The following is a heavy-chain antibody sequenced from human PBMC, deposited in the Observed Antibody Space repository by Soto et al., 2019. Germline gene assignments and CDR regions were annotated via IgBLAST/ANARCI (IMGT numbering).Heavy chain of an antibody. D-gene: IGHD2-8*01. CDR2: IYYSGNT. CDR3: AREENGQSQY. Sequence: QLQLQESGPGLVKPSETLSLTCTVSGGSISSSSHHWAWIRQPPGKGLEWIGSIYYSGNTYHNPSLKSRVTISVDTSKNQFSLKLSSVTAADTYVYYCAREENGQSQYWGHGTLVTVSS. J-gene: IGHJ4*01. V-gene: IGHV4-39*02. CDR1: GGSISSSSHH.